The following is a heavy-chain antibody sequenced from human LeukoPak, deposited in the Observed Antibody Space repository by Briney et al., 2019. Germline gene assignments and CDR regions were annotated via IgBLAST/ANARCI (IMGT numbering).Heavy chain of an antibody. CDR3: ARGAYYDILTGYYIG. D-gene: IGHD3-9*01. CDR1: GGTFSSYA. Sequence: ASVKVSCKASGGTFSSYAISWVRQAPGQGLEWMGGIIPIFGTANYAQKFQGRVTITTDESTSTAYMKLSSLRSEDTAVYYCARGAYYDILTGYYIGWGQGTLVTVSS. CDR2: IIPIFGTA. V-gene: IGHV1-69*05. J-gene: IGHJ4*02.